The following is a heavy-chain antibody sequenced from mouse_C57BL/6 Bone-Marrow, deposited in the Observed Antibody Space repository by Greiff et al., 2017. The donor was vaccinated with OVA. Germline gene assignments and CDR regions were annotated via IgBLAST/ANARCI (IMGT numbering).Heavy chain of an antibody. V-gene: IGHV1-81*01. CDR2: IYPRSGNT. CDR1: GYTFTSYG. Sequence: QVQLKESGAELARPGASVKLSCKASGYTFTSYGISWVKQRTGQGLEWIGEIYPRSGNTYYNEKFKGKATLTADKSSSTAYMELRSLTSEDSAVYFCARRGDYDRFAYWGQGTLVTVSA. CDR3: ARRGDYDRFAY. J-gene: IGHJ3*01. D-gene: IGHD2-4*01.